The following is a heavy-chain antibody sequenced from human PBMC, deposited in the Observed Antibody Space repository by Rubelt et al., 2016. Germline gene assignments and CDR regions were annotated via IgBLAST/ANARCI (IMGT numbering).Heavy chain of an antibody. J-gene: IGHJ6*03. D-gene: IGHD3-10*01. CDR3: AREGFRSSYYMDV. CDR1: GFTFSSYS. V-gene: IGHV3-21*01. CDR2: ISSSSSYI. Sequence: EVQLLESGGGLVQPGGSLRLSCAASGFTFSSYSMNWVRQAPGKGLEWVSSISSSSSYIYYADSVKGRFTISRANATNSLYLQRNSLRAEDTAVYYCAREGFRSSYYMDVWGKGTTVTVSS.